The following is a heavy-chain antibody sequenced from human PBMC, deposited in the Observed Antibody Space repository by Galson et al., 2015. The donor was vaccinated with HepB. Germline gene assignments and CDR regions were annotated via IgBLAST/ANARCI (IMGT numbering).Heavy chain of an antibody. D-gene: IGHD1-7*01. V-gene: IGHV1-18*01. CDR1: GYEFNKYG. J-gene: IGHJ6*02. CDR3: ARDSRLELHLNNYYSYGMDV. CDR2: VSGYDGSA. Sequence: SVKVSCKASGYEFNKYGLSWVRQAPGQGLEWMGWVSGYDGSANYAPKFKGRVTMTTQTSTDTAFMEMRSLRADDTAVYFCARDSRLELHLNNYYSYGMDVWGQGTAVLVS.